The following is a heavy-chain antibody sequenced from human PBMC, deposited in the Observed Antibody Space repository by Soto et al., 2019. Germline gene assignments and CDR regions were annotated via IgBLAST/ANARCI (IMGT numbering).Heavy chain of an antibody. V-gene: IGHV3-23*01. D-gene: IGHD3-3*01. CDR3: ARWSYLDY. Sequence: GVSLRLSCAASGFSFGSYALSWVRQAPGKGLEWVSTISGSDGKTFYADSVKGRFSISRDTSQNTLYLQMNSLRADDTAIYYCARWSYLDYWGQGTRVTVSS. CDR2: ISGSDGKT. CDR1: GFSFGSYA. J-gene: IGHJ4*02.